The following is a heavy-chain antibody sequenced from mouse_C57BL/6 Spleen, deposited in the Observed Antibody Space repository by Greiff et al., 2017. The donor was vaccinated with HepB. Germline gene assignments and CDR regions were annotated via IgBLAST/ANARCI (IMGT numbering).Heavy chain of an antibody. CDR2: IYPGSGST. V-gene: IGHV1-55*01. J-gene: IGHJ1*03. CDR3: ARYYSKGWYFDV. D-gene: IGHD2-5*01. Sequence: VQLQQPGAELVKPGASVKMSCKASGYTFTSYWITWVKQRPGQGLEWIGDIYPGSGSTNYNEKFKSKATLTVDTSSSTAYMQLSSLTSEDAAVYYCARYYSKGWYFDVWGTGTTVTVSS. CDR1: GYTFTSYW.